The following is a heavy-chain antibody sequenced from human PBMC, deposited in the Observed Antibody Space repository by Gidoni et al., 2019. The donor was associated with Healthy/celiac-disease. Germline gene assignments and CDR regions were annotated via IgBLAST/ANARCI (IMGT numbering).Heavy chain of an antibody. CDR3: AKAYGSRRAFAI. CDR1: GFTFSSYA. D-gene: IGHD1-26*01. J-gene: IGHJ3*02. V-gene: IGHV3-23*01. Sequence: EVQLLEYAGGLVQPGGSLSLSCPASGFTFSSYAMSWVRQAPGKGLEWLSAISGSGGSTSYADSVKRRFTISRDNSKNTLYLQMNSLRAEDTAVYYCAKAYGSRRAFAIWGQGTMVTVSS. CDR2: ISGSGGST.